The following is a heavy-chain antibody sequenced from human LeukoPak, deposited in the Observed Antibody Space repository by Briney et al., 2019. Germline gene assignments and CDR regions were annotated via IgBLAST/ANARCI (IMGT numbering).Heavy chain of an antibody. J-gene: IGHJ3*02. Sequence: GGSLRLSCAASGFSFSSYGMHWVRQAPGKGLEWVAVIWYDGSNKYYADSVKGRFTISRDNSKNTLYLQMNSLRAEDTAVYYCASTGKTAIGAFDIWGQGTMVTVSS. CDR1: GFSFSSYG. CDR2: IWYDGSNK. V-gene: IGHV3-30*02. CDR3: ASTGKTAIGAFDI. D-gene: IGHD4-17*01.